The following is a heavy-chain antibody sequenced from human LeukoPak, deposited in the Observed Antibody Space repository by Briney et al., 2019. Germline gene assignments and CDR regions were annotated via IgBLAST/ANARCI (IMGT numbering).Heavy chain of an antibody. J-gene: IGHJ4*02. CDR1: GGSFSGYY. Sequence: SETLSLTCAVYGGSFSGYYWSWIRQPPGKGLEWIGEINHSGSTNYNPSLKSRVTISVDTSKNQFSLKLSSVTAADTAVYYCVVYASRTASPRGWGQGTLVTVSS. D-gene: IGHD2-8*02. V-gene: IGHV4-34*03. CDR3: VVYASRTASPRG. CDR2: INHSGST.